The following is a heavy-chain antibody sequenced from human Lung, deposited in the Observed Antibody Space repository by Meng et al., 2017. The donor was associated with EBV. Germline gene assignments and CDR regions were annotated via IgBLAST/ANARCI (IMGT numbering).Heavy chain of an antibody. CDR3: ARGGYYSFDY. Sequence: QGRRQESGPGLVQPSETLPLTCAVSGGSISSVYWWTWVRQSPGKGLEWIGEIYHSGSTNYNPSLKSRVTISVDKSKNQFSLKLTSVTAADTAVYYCARGGYYSFDYWGQGTLVTVSS. V-gene: IGHV4-4*02. CDR2: IYHSGST. J-gene: IGHJ4*02. CDR1: GGSISSVYW. D-gene: IGHD5-18*01.